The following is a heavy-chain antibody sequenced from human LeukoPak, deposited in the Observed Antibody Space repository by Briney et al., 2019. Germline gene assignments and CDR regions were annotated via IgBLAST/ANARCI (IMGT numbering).Heavy chain of an antibody. D-gene: IGHD1-26*01. CDR3: ARGGGGSYHLYYFDY. CDR2: INHSGST. CDR1: GGSISSSSYY. J-gene: IGHJ4*02. V-gene: IGHV4-39*07. Sequence: SETLSLTCTVSGGSISSSSYYWSWIRQPPGKGLEWIGEINHSGSTNYNPSLKSRVTISVDTSKNQFSLKLSSVTAADTAVYYCARGGGGSYHLYYFDYWGQGTLVTVSS.